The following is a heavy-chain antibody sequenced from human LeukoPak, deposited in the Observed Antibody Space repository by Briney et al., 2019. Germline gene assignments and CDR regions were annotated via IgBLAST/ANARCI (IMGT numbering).Heavy chain of an antibody. CDR2: IYPGDSDT. CDR1: GYNFTSYW. V-gene: IGHV5-51*01. J-gene: IGHJ3*02. CDR3: ARLTVRGYYDSSGYPSDAFDI. Sequence: GESLKISCKGSGYNFTSYWISWVRQMPGKGLEWMGIIYPGDSDTRYSPSFQGQVTISADKSISTAYLQWSSLKASDTAMYYCARLTVRGYYDSSGYPSDAFDIWGQGTMVTVSS. D-gene: IGHD3-22*01.